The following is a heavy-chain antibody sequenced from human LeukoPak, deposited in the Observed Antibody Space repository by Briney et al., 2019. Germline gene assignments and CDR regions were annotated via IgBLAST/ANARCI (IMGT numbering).Heavy chain of an antibody. CDR2: INHSGST. CDR1: GGSFSGYY. V-gene: IGHV4-34*01. CDR3: ASTIYRRFDY. D-gene: IGHD3-10*01. Sequence: SETLSLTCAVYGGSFSGYYWSWIRQPPGKGLEWIGEINHSGSTNYNPSLKSRVTISVDTSKNQFSLKLSSVTAADTAVYYCASTIYRRFDYWGQGTLVTVSS. J-gene: IGHJ4*02.